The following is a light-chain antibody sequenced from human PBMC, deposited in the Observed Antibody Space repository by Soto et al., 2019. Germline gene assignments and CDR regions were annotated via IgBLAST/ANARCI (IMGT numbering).Light chain of an antibody. CDR3: PSFTNSRTVV. CDR2: EVS. J-gene: IGLJ3*02. Sequence: QSALTQPASVSGSPGQSITISCTGTTGDIGTYNYVSWYQHHPDKAPRLMIYEVSNRPSGVSNRFSGSKSGNTASLTISGLQAEDEADYYCPSFTNSRTVVFGGGTKLTVL. CDR1: TGDIGTYNY. V-gene: IGLV2-14*01.